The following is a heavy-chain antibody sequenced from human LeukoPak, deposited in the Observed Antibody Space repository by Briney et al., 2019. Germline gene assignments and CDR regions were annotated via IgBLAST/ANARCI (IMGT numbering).Heavy chain of an antibody. CDR2: INTNTGNP. CDR1: GYTFTSYA. CDR3: ATTQGDGYNLDAFDI. Sequence: ASVKVSCKASGYTFTSYAMNGVRQAPGQGLEWMGWINTNTGNPTYAQGFTGRFVFSLDTSVSTAYLQISSLKAEDTAVYYCATTQGDGYNLDAFDIWGQGTMVTVSS. J-gene: IGHJ3*02. D-gene: IGHD5-24*01. V-gene: IGHV7-4-1*02.